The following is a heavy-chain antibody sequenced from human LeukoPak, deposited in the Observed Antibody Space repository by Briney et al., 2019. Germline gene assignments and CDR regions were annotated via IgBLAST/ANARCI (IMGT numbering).Heavy chain of an antibody. V-gene: IGHV3-48*03. CDR3: ARGRPIDC. Sequence: GGSLRLSCAASGFTFSGYEMSWVRQAPGKGLEWVSYISSSDSNIYYANSVKGRFTISRDNAKNSLYLQMNSLRAEDTALYYCARGRPIDCWGQGTLVTVSS. CDR2: ISSSDSNI. CDR1: GFTFSGYE. D-gene: IGHD6-6*01. J-gene: IGHJ4*02.